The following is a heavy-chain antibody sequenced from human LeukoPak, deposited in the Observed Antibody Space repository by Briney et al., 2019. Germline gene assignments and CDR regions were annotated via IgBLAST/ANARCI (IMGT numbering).Heavy chain of an antibody. CDR3: GREIQAPGKTLEY. V-gene: IGHV3-23*01. Sequence: GGSLRLSCAASGFTFSSHGMNWVRQAPGKGLEWVSGIIPSGHTTYYADSVRGRFTISRDNSRNTLYLQMNSLRGEDTAVYYCGREIQAPGKTLEYWGQGTLVTVSS. J-gene: IGHJ4*02. CDR1: GFTFSSHG. CDR2: IIPSGHTT.